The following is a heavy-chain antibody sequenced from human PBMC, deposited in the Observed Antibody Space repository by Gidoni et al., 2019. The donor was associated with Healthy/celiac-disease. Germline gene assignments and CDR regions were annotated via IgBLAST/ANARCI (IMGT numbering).Heavy chain of an antibody. CDR3: TRHGSGYSYGLFDY. CDR1: GFTLSGSA. V-gene: IGHV3-73*01. J-gene: IGHJ4*02. D-gene: IGHD5-18*01. CDR2: IRSKANSYAT. Sequence: EVQLVESGGGLVQPGGSLKLSCAASGFTLSGSAMHWVRQASGKGLEWVGRIRSKANSYATAYAASVKGRFTISRDDSKNTAYLQMNSLKTEDTAVYYCTRHGSGYSYGLFDYWGQGTLVTVSS.